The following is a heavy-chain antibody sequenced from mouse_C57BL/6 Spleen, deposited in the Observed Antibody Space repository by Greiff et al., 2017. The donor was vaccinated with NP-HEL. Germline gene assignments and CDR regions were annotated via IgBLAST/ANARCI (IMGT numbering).Heavy chain of an antibody. D-gene: IGHD3-2*02. CDR3: ARGDSSGYGGIYYYAMDY. CDR2: INYDGSST. Sequence: DVQLVESEGGLVQPGSSMKLSCTASGFTFSDYYMAWVRQVPEKGLEWVANINYDGSSTYYLDSLKSRFIISRDNAKNILYLQMSSLKSEDTATYYCARGDSSGYGGIYYYAMDYWGQGTSVTVSS. CDR1: GFTFSDYY. J-gene: IGHJ4*01. V-gene: IGHV5-16*01.